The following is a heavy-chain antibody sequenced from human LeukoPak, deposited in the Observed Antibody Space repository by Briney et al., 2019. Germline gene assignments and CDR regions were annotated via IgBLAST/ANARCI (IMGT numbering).Heavy chain of an antibody. CDR1: GFTFSDYY. D-gene: IGHD2-2*01. V-gene: IGHV3-23*01. CDR2: ISGSGGST. J-gene: IGHJ4*02. Sequence: PGGSLRLSCAASGFTFSDYYMSWIRQAPGKGLEWVSAISGSGGSTYYADSVKGRFTISRDNSKNTLYLQMNSLRAEDTAVYYCARGYCSSTSCYFDYWGQGTLVTVSS. CDR3: ARGYCSSTSCYFDY.